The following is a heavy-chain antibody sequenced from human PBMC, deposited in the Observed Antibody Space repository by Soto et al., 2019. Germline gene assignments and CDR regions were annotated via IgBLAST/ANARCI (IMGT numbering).Heavy chain of an antibody. CDR1: GFTFSNFW. CDR2: INKDGSET. D-gene: IGHD2-21*02. CDR3: ARQYCGGDCHLDY. V-gene: IGHV3-7*01. J-gene: IGHJ4*02. Sequence: EVQLVESGGGLVQSGGSLRLSCAASGFTFSNFWMSWVRHAPGKGLEWVANINKDGSETNYVDSVKGRFTISRDNAKNSLYLQVTSLRIEDTAGYYCARQYCGGDCHLDYWGQGTLVTVSS.